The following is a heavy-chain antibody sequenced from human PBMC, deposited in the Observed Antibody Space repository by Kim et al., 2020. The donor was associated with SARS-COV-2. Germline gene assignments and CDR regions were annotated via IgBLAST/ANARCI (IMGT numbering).Heavy chain of an antibody. CDR3: AKVHPIGTYSPPFDY. CDR2: ISGSGGTT. Sequence: GGSLRLSCAASGFTFSNYAMTWVRQAPGKGLEWVSGISGSGGTTYYADSVKGRFTISRDNSKNTLYLQMNSLRAEDTAIFYCAKVHPIGTYSPPFDYWGQGTLVTVSS. CDR1: GFTFSNYA. D-gene: IGHD1-26*01. J-gene: IGHJ4*02. V-gene: IGHV3-23*01.